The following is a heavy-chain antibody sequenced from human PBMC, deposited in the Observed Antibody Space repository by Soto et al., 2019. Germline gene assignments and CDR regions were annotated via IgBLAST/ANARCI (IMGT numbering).Heavy chain of an antibody. CDR1: GYTFTSYA. J-gene: IGHJ6*03. D-gene: IGHD3-16*01. CDR2: INAGNGNT. CDR3: ARGRRLGDYYYYYMDV. V-gene: IGHV1-3*01. Sequence: ASVKVSCKASGYTFTSYAMHWVRQAPGQRLEWMGWINAGNGNTKYSQKFQGRVTMTRDTSTSTAYMELRSLRSDDTAVYYCARGRRLGDYYYYYMDVWGKGTTVTVSS.